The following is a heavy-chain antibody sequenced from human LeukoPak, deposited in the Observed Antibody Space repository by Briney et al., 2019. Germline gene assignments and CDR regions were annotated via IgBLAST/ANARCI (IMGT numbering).Heavy chain of an antibody. D-gene: IGHD2-2*01. CDR1: GYTFTGYY. CDR2: MNPNSGNT. Sequence: GASVKVSCKASGYTFTGYYMHWVRQATGQGLEWMGWMNPNSGNTGYAQKFQGRVTITRNTSISTAYMELSSLRSEDTAVYYCARGGRGLYCSSTSCYSDAFDIWGQGTMVTVSS. V-gene: IGHV1-8*03. J-gene: IGHJ3*02. CDR3: ARGGRGLYCSSTSCYSDAFDI.